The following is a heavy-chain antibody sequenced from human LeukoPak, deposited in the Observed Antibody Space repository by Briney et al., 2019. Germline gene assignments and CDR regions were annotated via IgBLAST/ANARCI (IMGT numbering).Heavy chain of an antibody. CDR1: GFTFSSYS. CDR3: AKGGSKGYTSYH. V-gene: IGHV3-23*01. J-gene: IGHJ5*02. Sequence: GGSLRLSCAASGFTFSSYSMNWVRQAPGKGLEWVSAISGSGGSTYYADSVKGRFTISRDNSKNTLYLQMNSLRAEDTAVYYCAKGGSKGYTSYHWGQGTLVTVSS. CDR2: ISGSGGST. D-gene: IGHD6-13*01.